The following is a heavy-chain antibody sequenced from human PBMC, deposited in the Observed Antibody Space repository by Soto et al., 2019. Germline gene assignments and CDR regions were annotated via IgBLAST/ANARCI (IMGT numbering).Heavy chain of an antibody. CDR3: VTWADAADEDYFHH. CDR1: GFRFTSSW. J-gene: IGHJ1*01. Sequence: EVQLVESGGGLVQPGGSLRLSCAASGFRFTSSWMSWVRQAPGKGLEWVAHINQNGGQKYYVDSAKGRFTISRDNAQTSLHLQMNRLRVEDTAVFYCVTWADAADEDYFHHWGQGTLVTVSS. D-gene: IGHD3-10*01. V-gene: IGHV3-7*01. CDR2: INQNGGQK.